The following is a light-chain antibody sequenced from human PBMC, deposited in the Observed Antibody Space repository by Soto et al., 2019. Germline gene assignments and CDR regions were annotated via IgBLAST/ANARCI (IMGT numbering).Light chain of an antibody. CDR2: DAS. CDR3: QQYGTSVGGT. V-gene: IGKV3-20*01. Sequence: EIVMTQSPGTLSVSPGERATLSCRASQSVSSGYLAWYQQKPGQAPRLLIYDASSRATGIPDRFSGSGSGTDFTLTINRLEPEDFAVYYCQQYGTSVGGTFGGGTKVDIK. J-gene: IGKJ4*01. CDR1: QSVSSGY.